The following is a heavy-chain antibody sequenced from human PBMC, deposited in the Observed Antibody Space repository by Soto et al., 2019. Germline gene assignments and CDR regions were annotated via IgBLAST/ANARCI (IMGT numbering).Heavy chain of an antibody. D-gene: IGHD3-3*01. CDR3: ARGSFEWLLRAYYYYGMDV. J-gene: IGHJ6*02. V-gene: IGHV1-69*06. CDR2: IIPIFGTA. Sequence: QVQLVQSGAEVKKPGSSVKVSCKASGGTFSSYAISWVRQAPGQGLEWMGGIIPIFGTANYAQKFQGRVTITGDKSTRTAYMELSSLRAEDTAVYYCARGSFEWLLRAYYYYGMDVWGQGTTVTVSS. CDR1: GGTFSSYA.